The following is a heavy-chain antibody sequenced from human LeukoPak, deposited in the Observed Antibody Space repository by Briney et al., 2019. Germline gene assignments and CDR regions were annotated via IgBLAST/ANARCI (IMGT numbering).Heavy chain of an antibody. J-gene: IGHJ4*02. CDR1: GGSISSSNW. V-gene: IGHV4-4*02. Sequence: SGTLSLTCAVSGGSISSSNWWSWVRQPPGKGLEWIGEIYHSGSTNYNPSLKSRVTISVDKSKNQFSLKLSSVTAADTAVYYCARANRVSLYYFDYWGQGTLVTVSS. CDR2: IYHSGST. D-gene: IGHD5/OR15-5a*01. CDR3: ARANRVSLYYFDY.